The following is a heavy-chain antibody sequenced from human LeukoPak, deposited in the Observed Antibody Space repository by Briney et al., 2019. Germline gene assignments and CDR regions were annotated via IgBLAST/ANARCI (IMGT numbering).Heavy chain of an antibody. V-gene: IGHV4-39*07. CDR3: ARNFYSSSSIGY. D-gene: IGHD6-6*01. Sequence: PSETLSLTCTVSGGSISSSSYYWGWIRQPPGKGLEWIGSIYYSGSTYYNPSLKSRVTISVDTSKNQFSLKLSSVTAADTAVYYCARNFYSSSSIGYWGQGTLVTVSS. CDR2: IYYSGST. CDR1: GGSISSSSYY. J-gene: IGHJ4*02.